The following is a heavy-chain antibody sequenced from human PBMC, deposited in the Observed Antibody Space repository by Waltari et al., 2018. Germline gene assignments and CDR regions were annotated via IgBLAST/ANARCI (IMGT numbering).Heavy chain of an antibody. CDR3: AISPGDFWSGYSVIPYGMDV. V-gene: IGHV4-34*01. CDR1: GGSFSGYY. D-gene: IGHD3-3*01. CDR2: INHSGST. Sequence: QVQLQQWGAGLLKPSETLSLTCAVYGGSFSGYYWSWIRQPPGKGLEWIGEINHSGSTNYNPSLKSRVTISVDTSKNQFSLKLSSVTAADTAVYYCAISPGDFWSGYSVIPYGMDVWGQGTTVTVSS. J-gene: IGHJ6*02.